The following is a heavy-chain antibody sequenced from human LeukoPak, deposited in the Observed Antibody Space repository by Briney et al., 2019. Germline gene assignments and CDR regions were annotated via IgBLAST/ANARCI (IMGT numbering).Heavy chain of an antibody. CDR1: GGSIRSYF. CDR2: VYYSGST. Sequence: SETLSLTCTVSGGSIRSYFWSWIRQPPGKGLEWIGYVYYSGSTNYNPSLKSRVTISVDTSKKQFSLKLSSVTAADTAVYYCARLYYYDSSGYYYVDYWGQGTLVTVSS. CDR3: ARLYYYDSSGYYYVDY. V-gene: IGHV4-59*08. J-gene: IGHJ4*02. D-gene: IGHD3-22*01.